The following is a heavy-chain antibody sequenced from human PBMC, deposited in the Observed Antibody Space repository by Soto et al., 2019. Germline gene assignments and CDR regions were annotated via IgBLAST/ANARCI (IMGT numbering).Heavy chain of an antibody. Sequence: GGSLRLSCAASGFTFSSYAMHWVRQAPGKGLEWVAVISYDGSNKYYADSVKGRFTISRDNSKNTLYLQMNSLRAEDTAVYYCARDPTGIAAAGYYYGMDVWGQGTTVTVSS. J-gene: IGHJ6*02. CDR2: ISYDGSNK. V-gene: IGHV3-30*04. D-gene: IGHD6-13*01. CDR1: GFTFSSYA. CDR3: ARDPTGIAAAGYYYGMDV.